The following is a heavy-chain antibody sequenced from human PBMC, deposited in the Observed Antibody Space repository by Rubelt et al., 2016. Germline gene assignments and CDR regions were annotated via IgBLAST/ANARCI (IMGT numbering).Heavy chain of an antibody. CDR1: GFTFSSYG. Sequence: GFTFSSYGMHWVRQAPGKGLEWVAVISYDGSNKYYADSVKGRFTISRDKSKNTLYLQMNSLRAEDTAVDYCAKDPWHPRVGSGSYRDTKNYYYSYGMDVWGQGPTVTVSS. V-gene: IGHV3-30*18. J-gene: IGHJ6*02. CDR3: AKDPWHPRVGSGSYRDTKNYYYSYGMDV. CDR2: ISYDGSNK. D-gene: IGHD3-10*01.